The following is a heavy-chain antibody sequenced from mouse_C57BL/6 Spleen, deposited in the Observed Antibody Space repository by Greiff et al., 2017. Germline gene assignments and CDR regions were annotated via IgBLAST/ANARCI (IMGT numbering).Heavy chain of an antibody. CDR1: GYTFTSYW. CDR3: ARAITTVVATDY. V-gene: IGHV1-50*01. CDR2: IDPSDSYT. J-gene: IGHJ2*01. Sequence: QVQLQQPGAELVKPGASVKLSCKASGYTFTSYWMQWVKQRPGQGLEWIGEIDPSDSYTNYNQKFKGKATLTVDTSSSTAYMQLSGLTSEDSAVYYCARAITTVVATDYWGQGTTLTVSS. D-gene: IGHD1-1*01.